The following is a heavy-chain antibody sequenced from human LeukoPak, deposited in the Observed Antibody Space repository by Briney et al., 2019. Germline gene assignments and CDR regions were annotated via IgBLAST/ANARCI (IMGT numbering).Heavy chain of an antibody. V-gene: IGHV3-30*02. J-gene: IGHJ4*02. CDR1: GFTFSSFG. D-gene: IGHD1-26*01. CDR2: IRYDGSNK. Sequence: PGGSLRLSCAASGFTFSSFGMHWVRQAPGKGLEWVAFIRYDGSNKYYADSVKGRFTISRDNSKNTLYLQMNSLRAEDTAVYYCAKLPGPYSGSYFWGQGTLVTVSS. CDR3: AKLPGPYSGSYF.